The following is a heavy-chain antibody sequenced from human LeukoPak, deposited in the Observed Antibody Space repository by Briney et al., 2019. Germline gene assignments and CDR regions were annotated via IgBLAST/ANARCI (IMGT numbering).Heavy chain of an antibody. CDR3: AKAGRSGGSCCLDY. J-gene: IGHJ4*02. CDR1: GFTFSSYA. V-gene: IGHV3-23*01. D-gene: IGHD2-15*01. CDR2: ISGSGGST. Sequence: GGSLRLSCAASGFTFSSYAMSWVRQAPGKGLEWVSAISGSGGSTYYADSVKGRFTISRDNSKNTLYLQMNSLRAEDTAVYYCAKAGRSGGSCCLDYWGQGTLVTVSS.